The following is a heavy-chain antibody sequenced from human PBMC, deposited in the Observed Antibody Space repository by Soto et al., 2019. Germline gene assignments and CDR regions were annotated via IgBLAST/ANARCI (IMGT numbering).Heavy chain of an antibody. D-gene: IGHD3-16*01. CDR1: GFTVSNNY. J-gene: IGHJ4*02. CDR2: IYSGGST. CDR3: AAYSHKGY. Sequence: EEQLVESGGDLVQPGGSLRLSCAASGFTVSNNYMSWVRQAPGKGLEWVSLIYSGGSTYYADSVKGRFTISRDSSNNTLYLQMNSLRGEDTAMYYCAAYSHKGYWGQGSLVTVSS. V-gene: IGHV3-66*01.